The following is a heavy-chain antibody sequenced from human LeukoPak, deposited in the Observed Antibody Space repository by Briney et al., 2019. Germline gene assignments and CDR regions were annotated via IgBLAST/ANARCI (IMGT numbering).Heavy chain of an antibody. Sequence: PGGSLRLSCAVSGITLSNYGMSWVRQAPGKGLEWVAGISHSGGSTNYADSVKGRFTISRDNPKNTLYLQMNSLRAEDTAVYFCAKRGVVIRVILVGFHKAAYYFESWGQGALVTVSS. J-gene: IGHJ4*02. V-gene: IGHV3-23*01. CDR3: AKRGVVIRVILVGFHKAAYYFES. CDR2: ISHSGGST. CDR1: GITLSNYG. D-gene: IGHD3/OR15-3a*01.